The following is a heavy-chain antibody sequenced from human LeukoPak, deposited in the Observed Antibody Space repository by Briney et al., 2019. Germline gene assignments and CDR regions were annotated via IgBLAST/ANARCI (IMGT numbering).Heavy chain of an antibody. J-gene: IGHJ5*02. V-gene: IGHV3-30-3*01. Sequence: KSLRLSCAASGFTFSSYSTHWVRQAPGKGLEWVAVISYDGSNKYYAGSVKGRFTISRDNSKNTLYLQMTSLRAEDTAVYHCARGAAAGTYNWFDPWGQGTLVTVSS. CDR3: ARGAAAGTYNWFDP. CDR1: GFTFSSYS. D-gene: IGHD6-13*01. CDR2: ISYDGSNK.